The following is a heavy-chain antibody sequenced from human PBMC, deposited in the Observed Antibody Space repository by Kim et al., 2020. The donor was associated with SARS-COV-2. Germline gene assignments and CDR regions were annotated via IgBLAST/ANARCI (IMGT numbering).Heavy chain of an antibody. CDR3: AKEGGDYGSGTYRVYYGMDV. CDR2: IKQDGSEK. D-gene: IGHD3-10*01. V-gene: IGHV3-7*03. Sequence: LSLTCAASGFTFSSYWMSWVRQAPGKGLEWVANIKQDGSEKYYVDSVKGRFTISRDNAKNSLYLQMNSLRAEDTAVYYCAKEGGDYGSGTYRVYYGMDVWGQGTTVTVSS. J-gene: IGHJ6*02. CDR1: GFTFSSYW.